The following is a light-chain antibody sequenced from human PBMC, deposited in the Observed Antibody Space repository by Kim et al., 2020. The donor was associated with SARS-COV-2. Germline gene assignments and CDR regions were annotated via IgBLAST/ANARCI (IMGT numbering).Light chain of an antibody. CDR1: SSDIGSYNY. V-gene: IGLV2-14*01. J-gene: IGLJ3*02. CDR3: SSYTSSNTLV. Sequence: QSALTQPASVSGSPGQSITISCTGTSSDIGSYNYVSWYQQYPGRAPKLMIYDVSKRPSGVSNRFSGSKSGNTASLTISGLQAEDEADYYCSSYTSSNTLVFGGGTQLTVL. CDR2: DVS.